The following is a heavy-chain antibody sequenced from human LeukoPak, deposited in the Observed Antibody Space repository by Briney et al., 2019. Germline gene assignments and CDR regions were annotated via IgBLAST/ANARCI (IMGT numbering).Heavy chain of an antibody. J-gene: IGHJ4*02. V-gene: IGHV3-30-3*01. CDR3: AKTMVRGVIIRGKIGYFDY. CDR1: RFTFSNYA. CDR2: ISYDGSNK. D-gene: IGHD3-10*01. Sequence: PGGSLRLSCAASRFTFSNYAMHWVRQAPGKGLEWVAVISYDGSNKYYADSVKGRFTISRDNSKNTLYLQMNSLRAEDTAVYYCAKTMVRGVIIRGKIGYFDYWGQGTLVTVSS.